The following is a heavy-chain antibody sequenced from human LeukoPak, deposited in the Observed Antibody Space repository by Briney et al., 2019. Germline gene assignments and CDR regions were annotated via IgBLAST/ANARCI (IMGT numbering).Heavy chain of an antibody. V-gene: IGHV1-18*01. Sequence: GASVKVSCTASGYRFTSYGFAWVRQAPGQGLEWMGWISAYNGKTRYAQEYEGRVTMTTDTSTSTAYMEVRSLRSDDTAVYYCARDFSGHDAFDYWGQGTLVIVSS. CDR3: ARDFSGHDAFDY. CDR1: GYRFTSYG. J-gene: IGHJ4*02. CDR2: ISAYNGKT. D-gene: IGHD5-12*01.